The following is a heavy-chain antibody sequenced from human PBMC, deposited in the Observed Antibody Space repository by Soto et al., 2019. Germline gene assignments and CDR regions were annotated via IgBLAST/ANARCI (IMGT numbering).Heavy chain of an antibody. Sequence: QVQLVQSGAEVQKPGSSVKVSCKAPGGTFSSYAISWVRQAPGQGLEWMGGIIPIFGTANYAQKFQGRVTITADEYTSTGYMELSSLRSEDTAVYYCARSQGGSSSLDIYYYYYYGMDVWGQGTTVTVSS. CDR3: ARSQGGSSSLDIYYYYYYGMDV. J-gene: IGHJ6*02. D-gene: IGHD2-15*01. V-gene: IGHV1-69*01. CDR2: IIPIFGTA. CDR1: GGTFSSYA.